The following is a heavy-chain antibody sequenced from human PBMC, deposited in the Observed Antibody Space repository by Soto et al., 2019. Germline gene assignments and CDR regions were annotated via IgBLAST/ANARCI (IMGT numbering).Heavy chain of an antibody. CDR2: INHSGST. J-gene: IGHJ6*02. D-gene: IGHD3-10*01. V-gene: IGHV4-34*01. CDR1: GGSFSGYY. Sequence: SETLSLTCAVYGGSFSGYYWSWIRQPPGKGLEWIGEINHSGSTNYNPSLKSRVTISVDTSKNQFSLKLSSVTAADTAVYYCARDYMVRGALRHLIRMDVWGQGTTVTVSS. CDR3: ARDYMVRGALRHLIRMDV.